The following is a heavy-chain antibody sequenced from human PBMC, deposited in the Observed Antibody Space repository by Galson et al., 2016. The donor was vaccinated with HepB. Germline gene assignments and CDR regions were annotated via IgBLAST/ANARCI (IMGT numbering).Heavy chain of an antibody. J-gene: IGHJ4*02. V-gene: IGHV3-74*01. CDR2: INGDGSVT. CDR3: VRGFTQAFDS. Sequence: SLRLSCAASGFTFSSYWMHWVRQAPGKGLVWVSRINGDGSVTSYADSVKGRFTISRDSARATLFLQMNTLKAEDTAVYYCVRGFTQAFDSWGQGILVTVSS. CDR1: GFTFSSYW. D-gene: IGHD3-3*01.